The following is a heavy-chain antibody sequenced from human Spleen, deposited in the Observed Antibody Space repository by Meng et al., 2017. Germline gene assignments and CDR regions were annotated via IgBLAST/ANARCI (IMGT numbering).Heavy chain of an antibody. Sequence: VRVHRCVACLLRPSEPQPRTCVVSGGSFSDDSWSRTRPPPGKGLQWIGGINHSGSTHYNPSLEGRATISVDTSQNNLSLKLSSVTAADSAVYSCARGPTTMAHDFDYWGQGTLVTVSS. V-gene: IGHV4-34*01. D-gene: IGHD4-11*01. CDR2: INHSGST. CDR1: GGSFSDDS. CDR3: ARGPTTMAHDFDY. J-gene: IGHJ4*02.